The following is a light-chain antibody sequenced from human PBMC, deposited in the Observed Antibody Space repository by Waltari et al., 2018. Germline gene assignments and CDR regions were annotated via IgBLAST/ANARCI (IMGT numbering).Light chain of an antibody. CDR3: QTGGHGTWV. J-gene: IGLJ3*02. Sequence: QLVLTQSPSASASLGASIKLTCTLSSGHSSNVIAWLQQQPEKGPRYLVKVYSDGSHSRGNAMPDRFSGSSSGAERYLTISSRQSEDEADYYCQTGGHGTWVFGGGTRLTVL. CDR1: SGHSSNV. V-gene: IGLV4-69*01. CDR2: VYSDGSH.